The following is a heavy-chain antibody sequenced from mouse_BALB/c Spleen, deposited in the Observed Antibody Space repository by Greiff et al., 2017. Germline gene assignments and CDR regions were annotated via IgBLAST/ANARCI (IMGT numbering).Heavy chain of an antibody. Sequence: EVQVVESGGGLVQPGGSLRLSCATSGFTFTDYYMSWVRQPPGKALEWLGFIRNKANGYTTEYSASVKGRFTISRDNSQSILYLQMNTLRAEDSATYYCARVYYYGSFDYWGQGTTLTVSS. J-gene: IGHJ2*01. CDR2: IRNKANGYTT. CDR1: GFTFTDYY. CDR3: ARVYYYGSFDY. D-gene: IGHD1-1*01. V-gene: IGHV7-3*02.